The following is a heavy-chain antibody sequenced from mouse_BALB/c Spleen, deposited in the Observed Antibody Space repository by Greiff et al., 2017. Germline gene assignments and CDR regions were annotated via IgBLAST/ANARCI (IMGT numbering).Heavy chain of an antibody. V-gene: IGHV1S29*02. CDR2: IYPYNGGT. Sequence: VQLKQFGAELVKPGASVKISCKASGYTFTDYNMHWVKQSHGKSLEWIGYIYPYNGGTGYNQKFKSKATLTVDNSSSTAYMELRSLTSEDSAVYYCARWGIYDGYYVAMDYWGQGTSVTVSS. D-gene: IGHD2-3*01. CDR3: ARWGIYDGYYVAMDY. J-gene: IGHJ4*01. CDR1: GYTFTDYN.